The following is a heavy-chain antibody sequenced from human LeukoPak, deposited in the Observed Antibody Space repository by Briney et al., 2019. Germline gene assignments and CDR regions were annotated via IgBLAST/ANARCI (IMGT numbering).Heavy chain of an antibody. CDR2: ISSSGSTI. CDR1: GFTFSSYE. J-gene: IGHJ4*02. CDR3: AKAGFGATSMVRGVIHFDY. Sequence: GGSLRLSCAASGFTFSSYEMNWVRQAPGKGLEWVSYISSSGSTIYYADSVKGRLTISRDNAKNSLYLQMNSLRAEDTALYYCAKAGFGATSMVRGVIHFDYWGQGTLVTVSS. V-gene: IGHV3-48*03. D-gene: IGHD3-10*01.